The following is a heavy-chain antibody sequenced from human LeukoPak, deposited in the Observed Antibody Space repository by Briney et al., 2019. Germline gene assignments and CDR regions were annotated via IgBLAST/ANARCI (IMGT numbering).Heavy chain of an antibody. CDR2: IYYSGST. V-gene: IGHV4-39*07. Sequence: SETLSLTCTVSGGSISSSSYYWGWIRQPPGKGLEWIGSIYYSGSTYYNPSLKSRVTISVDTSKNQFSLKLSSVTAADTAVYYCARDGGYSSSWFGYWGQGTLVTVSS. D-gene: IGHD6-13*01. CDR1: GGSISSSSYY. J-gene: IGHJ4*02. CDR3: ARDGGYSSSWFGY.